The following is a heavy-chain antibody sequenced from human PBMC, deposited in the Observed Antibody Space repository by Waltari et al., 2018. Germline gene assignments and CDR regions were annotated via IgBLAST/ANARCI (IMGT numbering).Heavy chain of an antibody. CDR2: IYYSGKT. CDR1: GDSISRSSYY. Sequence: QLQLQESGPGLVKPSETLSLICPASGDSISRSSYYWGWIRQSPGKGREWIGTIYYSGKTYYTPPLKGRGTRSGDTSKKQFSLKLSSVTAADTAVYYCARHWKRNGYRFDPWGQGTLVTVSS. D-gene: IGHD5-12*01. V-gene: IGHV4-39*01. CDR3: ARHWKRNGYRFDP. J-gene: IGHJ5*02.